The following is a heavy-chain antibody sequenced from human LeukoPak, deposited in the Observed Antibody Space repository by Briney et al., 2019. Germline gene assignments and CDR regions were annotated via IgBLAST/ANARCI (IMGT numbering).Heavy chain of an antibody. Sequence: ASVKVSCQASGYTFTSYGIIWVRQAPGQGLEWMGWINPNSGGTNYAQKFQGWVTMTRDTSISTAYMELSRLRSDDTAVYYCARSKSQYCSGGSCHSGAFDIWGQGTMVTVSS. CDR3: ARSKSQYCSGGSCHSGAFDI. CDR2: INPNSGGT. J-gene: IGHJ3*02. CDR1: GYTFTSYG. V-gene: IGHV1-2*04. D-gene: IGHD2-15*01.